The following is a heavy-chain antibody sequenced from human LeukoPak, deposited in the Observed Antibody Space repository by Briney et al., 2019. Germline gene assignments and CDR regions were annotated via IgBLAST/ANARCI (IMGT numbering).Heavy chain of an antibody. CDR3: ARSPCSSTRCYHS. J-gene: IGHJ5*02. D-gene: IGHD2-2*01. CDR1: GFPFSDYY. CDR2: ISSSSKYT. Sequence: GGSLRLSCAASGFPFSDYYMSWVRQAPGKGLEWVSYISSSSKYTNYVDSEKGRFTISRDNAKNSLNLQMNSLRVEDTAVYYCARSPCSSTRCYHSWGQGTLVTVSS. V-gene: IGHV3-11*06.